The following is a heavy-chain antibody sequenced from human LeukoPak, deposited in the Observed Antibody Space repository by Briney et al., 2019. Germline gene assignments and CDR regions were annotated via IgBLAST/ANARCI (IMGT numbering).Heavy chain of an antibody. V-gene: IGHV4-39*01. CDR3: ARHGGQWLPRGGYYFDY. CDR2: IYYSGST. J-gene: IGHJ4*02. D-gene: IGHD6-19*01. Sequence: SETLSLTCTVSGGSISSSSYYWGWIRQPPGKGLEWIGSIYYSGSTYYNPSLKSRVTISVDTSKNQFSLKLSSVTAADTAVYYCARHGGQWLPRGGYYFDYWGQGTLVTVSS. CDR1: GGSISSSSYY.